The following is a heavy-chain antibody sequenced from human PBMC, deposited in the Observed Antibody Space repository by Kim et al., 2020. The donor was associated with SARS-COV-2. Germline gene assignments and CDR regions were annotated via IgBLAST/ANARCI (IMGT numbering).Heavy chain of an antibody. Sequence: SVKVSCKASGGTFSSYAISWVRQAPGQGLEWMGGIIPIFGTANYAQKFQGRVTITADESTSTAYMELSSLRSEDTAVYYCARDIAPSRIAAAEKKSVYYYYGMDVWGQGTTVTVSS. D-gene: IGHD6-13*01. CDR3: ARDIAPSRIAAAEKKSVYYYYGMDV. CDR1: GGTFSSYA. J-gene: IGHJ6*02. CDR2: IIPIFGTA. V-gene: IGHV1-69*13.